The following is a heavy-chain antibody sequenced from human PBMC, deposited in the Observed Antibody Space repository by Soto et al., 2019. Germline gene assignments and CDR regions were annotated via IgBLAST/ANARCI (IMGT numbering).Heavy chain of an antibody. V-gene: IGHV4-59*11. CDR3: ARVGSSGWYPDY. D-gene: IGHD6-19*01. J-gene: IGHJ4*02. CDR2: IFYNGGT. CDR1: GGSISGHD. Sequence: SETLSRTCTASGGSISGHDWTWIRQPPGKGLEWIGYIFYNGGTNYNPSLKSRVTISVDTSKSQFSLKFSSVSAADTAVYYCARVGSSGWYPDYWGPGTLVTVSS.